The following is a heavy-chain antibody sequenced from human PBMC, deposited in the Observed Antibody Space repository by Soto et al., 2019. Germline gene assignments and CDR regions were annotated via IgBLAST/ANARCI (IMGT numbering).Heavy chain of an antibody. Sequence: PGESLKISCKGSGYSFTSNKIGWVRQMPGKGLEWMGIINPADSKTRYSPSFQGQVTISADKSISTAYVQWYSLKASDTAIYYCARHPGGVYGMDVWGQGTMVTVSS. V-gene: IGHV5-51*01. CDR3: ARHPGGVYGMDV. CDR2: INPADSKT. CDR1: GYSFTSNK. J-gene: IGHJ6*02. D-gene: IGHD1-26*01.